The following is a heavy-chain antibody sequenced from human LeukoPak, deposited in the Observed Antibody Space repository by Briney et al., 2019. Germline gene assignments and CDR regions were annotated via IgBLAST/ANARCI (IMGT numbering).Heavy chain of an antibody. V-gene: IGHV1-69*04. J-gene: IGHJ3*02. CDR2: IIPILGIA. D-gene: IGHD6-13*01. CDR1: GGTFSSYA. Sequence: ASVKVSCKASGGTFSSYAISWVRQAPGQGLEWMGRIIPILGIANYAQKFQGRVTITADKSTSTAYMELSSLRSEDTAVYYCARDREGYSSSRVAFDIWGQGTMVTVPS. CDR3: ARDREGYSSSRVAFDI.